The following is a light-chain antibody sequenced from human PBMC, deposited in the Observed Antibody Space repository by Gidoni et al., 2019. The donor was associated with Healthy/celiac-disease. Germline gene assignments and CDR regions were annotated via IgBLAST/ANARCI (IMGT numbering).Light chain of an antibody. J-gene: IGLJ2*01. CDR2: RNN. V-gene: IGLV1-44*01. Sequence: QSVLTQPPPASATPGQRVTTSCSGSSSNIGSNTVNWYQQLPGTAPKLLIYRNNQRPSGVPDRFSGSKSGTSASLAISGLQSEDEADYYCAAWDDSLNALVFGGGTKLTVL. CDR1: SSNIGSNT. CDR3: AAWDDSLNALV.